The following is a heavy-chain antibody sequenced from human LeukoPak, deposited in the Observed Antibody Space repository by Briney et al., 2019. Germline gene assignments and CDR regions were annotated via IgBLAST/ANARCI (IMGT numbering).Heavy chain of an antibody. V-gene: IGHV1-69*13. CDR3: ARGLGLSGTVVTEWFDP. CDR2: IIPIFGTA. J-gene: IGHJ5*02. CDR1: GGTFSSYA. D-gene: IGHD4-23*01. Sequence: ASVKVSCKASGGTFSSYAISWVRQAPGQGLEWMGGIIPIFGTANYAQKFQGRVTITADESTSTAYMELSSLRSEDTAVYYCARGLGLSGTVVTEWFDPWGQGTLVTVSS.